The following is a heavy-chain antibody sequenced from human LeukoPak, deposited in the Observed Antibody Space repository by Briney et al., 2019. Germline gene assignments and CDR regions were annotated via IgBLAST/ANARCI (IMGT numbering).Heavy chain of an antibody. J-gene: IGHJ3*02. CDR3: ARVCGGDCYDAFDI. D-gene: IGHD2-21*01. CDR2: IYTSGST. Sequence: SETLSLTCTVSGGSISSGSYYWSWIRQPAGKGLEWIGRIYTSGSTNYNPSLKSRVTISVDTSKNQFSLKLSSVTAADTAVYYCARVCGGDCYDAFDIWGQGTMVTVSP. CDR1: GGSISSGSYY. V-gene: IGHV4-61*02.